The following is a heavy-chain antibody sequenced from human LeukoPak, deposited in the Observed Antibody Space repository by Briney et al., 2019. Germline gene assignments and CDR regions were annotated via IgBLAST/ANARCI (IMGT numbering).Heavy chain of an antibody. Sequence: RGESLKISCKGSGYSFTSYWIGWVRQMPGKGLEWMGIIYPGDSDTRYSPSFQGQVTISADKSISTAYLQWSSLKASDTAMYYCAGLIGYCSGGSCPLGPYYFGYWGQGTLVTVSS. V-gene: IGHV5-51*01. CDR2: IYPGDSDT. CDR1: GYSFTSYW. D-gene: IGHD2-15*01. J-gene: IGHJ4*02. CDR3: AGLIGYCSGGSCPLGPYYFGY.